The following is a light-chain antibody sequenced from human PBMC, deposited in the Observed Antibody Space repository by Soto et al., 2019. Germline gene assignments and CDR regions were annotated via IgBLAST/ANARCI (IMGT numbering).Light chain of an antibody. CDR3: QQRSNWPLIT. Sequence: EIVLTQSPATLSLSPGERATLSCRASQSVSSYLDWYQQKPGQAPRLLIYDASNRATGIPARFNGSGSGTDFTLTISSLEPEYFAFYYCQQRSNWPLITFGQVTRLEI. J-gene: IGKJ5*01. V-gene: IGKV3-11*01. CDR1: QSVSSY. CDR2: DAS.